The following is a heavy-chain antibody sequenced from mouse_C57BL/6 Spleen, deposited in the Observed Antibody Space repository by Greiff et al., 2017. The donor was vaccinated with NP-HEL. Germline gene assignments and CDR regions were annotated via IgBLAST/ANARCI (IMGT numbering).Heavy chain of an antibody. CDR2: IYPSDSET. Sequence: VQLQQSGAELVRPGSSVKLSCKASGYTFTSYWMDWVKQRPGQGLEWIGNIYPSDSETHYNQKFKDKATLTVDKSSSTAYMQLSSLTSEDSAVYYCARREGYSNPFAYWGQGTLVTVSA. CDR1: GYTFTSYW. CDR3: ARREGYSNPFAY. D-gene: IGHD2-5*01. V-gene: IGHV1-61*01. J-gene: IGHJ3*01.